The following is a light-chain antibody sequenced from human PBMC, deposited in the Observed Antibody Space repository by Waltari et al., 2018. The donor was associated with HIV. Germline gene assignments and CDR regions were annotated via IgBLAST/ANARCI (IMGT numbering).Light chain of an antibody. CDR1: RSNIGSND. J-gene: IGLJ2*01. CDR3: AVWDDNVNGL. V-gene: IGLV1-44*01. Sequence: QSVLTQPPSVSGTPGQRVTISCSGRRSNIGSNDVTWYHDLPGTATKLLIYSNNQRPSGLPDRFSGSKSGTSASLAISGLQSEDEADYYCAVWDDNVNGLFGGGTKLTVL. CDR2: SNN.